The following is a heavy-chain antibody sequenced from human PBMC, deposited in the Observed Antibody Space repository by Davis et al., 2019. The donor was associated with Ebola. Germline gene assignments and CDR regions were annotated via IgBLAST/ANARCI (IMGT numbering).Heavy chain of an antibody. CDR3: AAADIVVVVDGTSYPHAFDT. D-gene: IGHD2-15*01. CDR2: ISTSSITK. V-gene: IGHV3-48*04. J-gene: IGHJ3*02. Sequence: GESLKISCAASGFTFSSYNMNWVRQAPGKGLEWVSYISTSSITKYYADSVKGRFTISRDNAKNSLFLQMNSLRAEDTAVYYCAAADIVVVVDGTSYPHAFDTWGQGTVVTVSS. CDR1: GFTFSSYN.